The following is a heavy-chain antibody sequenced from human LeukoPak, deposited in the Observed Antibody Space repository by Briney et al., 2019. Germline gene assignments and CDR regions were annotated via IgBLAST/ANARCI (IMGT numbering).Heavy chain of an antibody. CDR3: AKGWSSGYYYAVEC. V-gene: IGHV3-23*01. J-gene: IGHJ4*02. D-gene: IGHD3-22*01. CDR2: ISGSGGST. CDR1: GFTFSSYA. Sequence: QPGGSLRLSCAASGFTFSSYAMSWVRQAPGKGLEWVSAISGSGGSTYYADSVKGRFTISRDNSKNTLYLQMNSLRAEDTAVYYCAKGWSSGYYYAVECWGQGTLVTVSP.